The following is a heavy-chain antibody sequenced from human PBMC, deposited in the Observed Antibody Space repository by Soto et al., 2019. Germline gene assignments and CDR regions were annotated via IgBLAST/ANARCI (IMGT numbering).Heavy chain of an antibody. D-gene: IGHD4-17*01. J-gene: IGHJ4*02. CDR1: GGSISSYY. Sequence: QVQLQGSGPGLVKPSETLSLTCTVSGGSISSYYWSWIRQPPGKGLEWIGYIYYSGSTNYNPSLKSRVTISVDTSKNQFSLKLSSVPAADTAVYYCARRYGDCFDYWGQGTLVTVSS. V-gene: IGHV4-59*08. CDR3: ARRYGDCFDY. CDR2: IYYSGST.